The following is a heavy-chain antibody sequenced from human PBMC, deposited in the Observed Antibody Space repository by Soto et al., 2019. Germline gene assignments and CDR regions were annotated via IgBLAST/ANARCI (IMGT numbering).Heavy chain of an antibody. CDR2: INHSGST. CDR3: ARVRVARNKGTLKRDYMDV. V-gene: IGHV4-34*01. J-gene: IGHJ6*03. D-gene: IGHD1-7*01. Sequence: QVQLQQWGAGLLKPSETLSLTCAVYGGSFSGYYWSWIRQPPGKGLEWIGEINHSGSTNYNPSLKSRVTISVDTAKNQFSLKLSSVTAADTAVYYCARVRVARNKGTLKRDYMDVWGKGTTVTVSS. CDR1: GGSFSGYY.